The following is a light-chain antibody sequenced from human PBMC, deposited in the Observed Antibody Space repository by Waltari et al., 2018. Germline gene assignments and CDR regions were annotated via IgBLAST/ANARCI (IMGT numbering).Light chain of an antibody. Sequence: ETVVTQSPLSLPVTPGEPASISCRSSQSLLHSNGYNYLDWYLQKPGQSPQLLIYLVSTRVSGVPDRFSGSGSGTDFTLKINRVEAEDVGVYYCMQALQTPRTFGQGTKLEIK. J-gene: IGKJ2*01. CDR1: QSLLHSNGYNY. CDR3: MQALQTPRT. CDR2: LVS. V-gene: IGKV2-28*01.